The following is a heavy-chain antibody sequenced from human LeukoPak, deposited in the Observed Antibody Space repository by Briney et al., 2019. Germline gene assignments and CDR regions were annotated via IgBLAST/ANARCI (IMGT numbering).Heavy chain of an antibody. J-gene: IGHJ6*03. Sequence: PGGSLRLSCAASGFTFSSFDMHWVRQPTGQGLEWVSTIGTASDTYYPGSVEGRFTISRDNAKNSLYLQMNSLRAEDTAVYYCARERKWLRLYYYYYYMDVWGKGTTVTVSS. V-gene: IGHV3-13*01. D-gene: IGHD5-12*01. CDR2: IGTASDT. CDR1: GFTFSSFD. CDR3: ARERKWLRLYYYYYYMDV.